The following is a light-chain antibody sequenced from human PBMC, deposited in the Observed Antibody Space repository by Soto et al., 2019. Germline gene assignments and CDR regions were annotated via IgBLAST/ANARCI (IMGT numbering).Light chain of an antibody. Sequence: DIQMTQSPSTLSASVGDRVTITCRASQSISSWLAWYQQKPGKAPKLLIYDASSLESGVPSRFSGSGSGTEFTLTISSLQPDDFAMYFCQQYSKWPPRYTFGQGTKVQIK. CDR2: DAS. V-gene: IGKV1-5*01. J-gene: IGKJ2*01. CDR1: QSISSW. CDR3: QQYSKWPPRYT.